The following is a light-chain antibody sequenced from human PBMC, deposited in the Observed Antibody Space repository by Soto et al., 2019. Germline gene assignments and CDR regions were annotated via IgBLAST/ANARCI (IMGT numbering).Light chain of an antibody. V-gene: IGKV3-15*01. CDR2: GAS. CDR3: QQYNNWPLT. CDR1: QSVNSN. Sequence: EIAMTQSPATLSVSPGERATLSCRASQSVNSNLAWYQQKPGQAPRLLIYGASTRATAIPAMFSGSGSGTEVTVTISSLQSEDCAVYYCQQYNNWPLTFGGGTKVEIK. J-gene: IGKJ4*01.